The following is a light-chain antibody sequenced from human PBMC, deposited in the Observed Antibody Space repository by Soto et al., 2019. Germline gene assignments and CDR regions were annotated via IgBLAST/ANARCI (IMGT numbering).Light chain of an antibody. CDR3: QQYNNWPPWT. J-gene: IGKJ1*01. CDR1: QSVSSN. V-gene: IGKV3-15*01. CDR2: GAS. Sequence: EIVMTQSPATLSVSPGERXTLSCRASQSVSSNLAWYQQKPGQAPRLPIYGASTRATGIPARFSGSGSGTEFTLTISSLQSEDFAVYYCQQYNNWPPWTFGQGTKVEIK.